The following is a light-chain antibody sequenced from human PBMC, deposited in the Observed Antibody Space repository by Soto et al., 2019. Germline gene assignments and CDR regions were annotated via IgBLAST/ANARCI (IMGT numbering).Light chain of an antibody. CDR3: QQVNNYPLT. J-gene: IGKJ4*01. CDR1: QGISTF. V-gene: IGKV1-9*01. Sequence: DIQMTQSPFFMSASVGDRVGITCRASQGISTFLAWYQQHPGTAPKRLIYDASNLQSGVPSRFSGSGSGTEFTLTISSLQPEDFATYYWQQVNNYPLTFGGGTKVDIK. CDR2: DAS.